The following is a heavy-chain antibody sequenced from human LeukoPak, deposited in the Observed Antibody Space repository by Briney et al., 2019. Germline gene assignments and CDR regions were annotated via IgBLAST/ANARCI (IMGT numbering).Heavy chain of an antibody. CDR1: GYSLTNLS. D-gene: IGHD2-2*01. CDR2: SDPEHEET. Sequence: ASVKVSCKVSGYSLTNLSMHWVRQAPGKGVEWMGGSDPEHEETIYAQKFQGRVTMTEDTSSDTAYMELSSLRSEDTAVYYCITPLGYCSSASCRHGMDVWGQGTTVIVS. CDR3: ITPLGYCSSASCRHGMDV. J-gene: IGHJ6*02. V-gene: IGHV1-24*01.